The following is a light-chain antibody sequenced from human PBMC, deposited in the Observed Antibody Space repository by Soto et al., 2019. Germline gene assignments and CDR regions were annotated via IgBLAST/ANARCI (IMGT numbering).Light chain of an antibody. CDR1: QIINSH. J-gene: IGKJ1*01. CDR2: DSS. CDR3: QRRRDLPRT. V-gene: IGKV3-11*01. Sequence: IVLTQYAATRSLSRGERATLSCGASQIINSHLAWYQQKPGQGPRLLIYDSSNRATGIPARFSGSGSGTDLTVTISSRESEDFALYYLQRRRDLPRTFGQGPKVDIK.